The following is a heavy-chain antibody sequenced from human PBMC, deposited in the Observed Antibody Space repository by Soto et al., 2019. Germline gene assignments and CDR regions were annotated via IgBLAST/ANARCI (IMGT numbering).Heavy chain of an antibody. J-gene: IGHJ4*02. Sequence: EVYLVESGGGVVRPGGSLRLSCAASGFGFDEYGMSWVRQGPGKGLEWVSGINRHGDSTGYEDSVKGRFTISRDNEKNALYLEMNGLRAEDTAFYYCARDHRWGYEYGDYGDSWGQGTLVNFSS. CDR3: ARDHRWGYEYGDYGDS. CDR2: INRHGDST. V-gene: IGHV3-20*04. CDR1: GFGFDEYG. D-gene: IGHD4-17*01.